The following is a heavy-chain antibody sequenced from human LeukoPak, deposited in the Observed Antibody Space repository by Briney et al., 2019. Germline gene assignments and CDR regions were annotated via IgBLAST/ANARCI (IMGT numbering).Heavy chain of an antibody. CDR3: ARSRGLDVHYYYYMDA. Sequence: PGGSLRLPCAASGFTFSSYAVHWVRQAPGKGLEYVSAITSDGGRTYYANSVKGRFTISRDNSKNTLYLQMGSLRAEDMAVYYCARSRGLDVHYYYYMDAWGKGTTVTVSS. J-gene: IGHJ6*03. D-gene: IGHD3-10*01. V-gene: IGHV3-64*01. CDR1: GFTFSSYA. CDR2: ITSDGGRT.